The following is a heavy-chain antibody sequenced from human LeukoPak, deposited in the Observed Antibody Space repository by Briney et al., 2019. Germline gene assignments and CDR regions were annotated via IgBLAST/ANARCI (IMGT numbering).Heavy chain of an antibody. V-gene: IGHV4-38-2*02. J-gene: IGHJ4*02. CDR2: IYHSGST. CDR1: GYSISSGYY. CDR3: ARGENSYGSDY. Sequence: SETLSLTCSFSGYSISSGYYWGWIRQPPGQGLEWIGNIYHSGSTYYNPSLKSRVTISVDTSKNQFSLKLSSVTAADTAVYYCARGENSYGSDYWGQGTLVTVSS. D-gene: IGHD5-18*01.